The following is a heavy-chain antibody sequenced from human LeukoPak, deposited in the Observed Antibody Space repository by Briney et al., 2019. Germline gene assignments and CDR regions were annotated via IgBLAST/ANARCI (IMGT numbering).Heavy chain of an antibody. CDR3: ARVGGVVPAAWAYYYYYMDV. J-gene: IGHJ6*03. CDR1: GGSISSYY. Sequence: PSETLSLTCTVPGGSISSYYWSWIRQPPGKGLEWIGYIYYSGSTNYNPSLKSRVTISVDTSKNQFSLKLSSVTAADTAVYYCARVGGVVPAAWAYYYYYMDVWGKGTTVTVSS. D-gene: IGHD2-2*01. V-gene: IGHV4-59*01. CDR2: IYYSGST.